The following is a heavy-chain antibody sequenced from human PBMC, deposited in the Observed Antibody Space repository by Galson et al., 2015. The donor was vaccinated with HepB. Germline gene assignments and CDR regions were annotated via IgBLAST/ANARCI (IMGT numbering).Heavy chain of an antibody. CDR2: ISYDGSNK. CDR1: GFTFSSYA. J-gene: IGHJ4*02. CDR3: AREWEQRAFDY. V-gene: IGHV3-30-3*01. Sequence: SLRLSCAASGFTFSSYAMHWVRQAPGKGLEWVAVISYDGSNKYYADSVKGRFTISRDNSKNTLYLQMNSLRAEDTAVYYCAREWEQRAFDYWGQGTLVTVSS. D-gene: IGHD1-26*01.